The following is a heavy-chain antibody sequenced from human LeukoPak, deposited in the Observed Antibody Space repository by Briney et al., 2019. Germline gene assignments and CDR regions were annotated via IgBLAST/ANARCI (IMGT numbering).Heavy chain of an antibody. CDR1: GFTYSSYD. Sequence: SGGSLRLSCAASGFTYSSYDMSWVRQVPGKGLEWVSSISGSGGNTRYVDSVEGRFTISRDNSKNTLYLQMSSLRTEDTAVYFCAKDPTVTQYHGYFDYWGHGTLVTVSS. CDR3: AKDPTVTQYHGYFDY. CDR2: ISGSGGNT. D-gene: IGHD4-17*01. V-gene: IGHV3-23*01. J-gene: IGHJ4*01.